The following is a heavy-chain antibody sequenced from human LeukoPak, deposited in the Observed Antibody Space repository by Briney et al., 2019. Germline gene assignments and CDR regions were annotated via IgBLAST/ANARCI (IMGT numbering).Heavy chain of an antibody. V-gene: IGHV1-2*02. CDR3: ASLGGGSTVTTYLNY. CDR1: GYTFTGSY. CDR2: INPNSGGT. Sequence: ASVKVSCKASGYTFTGSYMHWVRQAPGQGLEWMGWINPNSGGTNYAQKFQGRVTMTRDTSISTVYMELSSLRSEDTAVYYCASLGGGSTVTTYLNYWGQGTLVTVSS. D-gene: IGHD4-17*01. J-gene: IGHJ4*02.